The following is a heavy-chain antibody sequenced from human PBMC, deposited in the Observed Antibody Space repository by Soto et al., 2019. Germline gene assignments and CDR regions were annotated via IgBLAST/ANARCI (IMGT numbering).Heavy chain of an antibody. V-gene: IGHV4-59*08. CDR2: IYYSGTT. CDR1: GGSISSYY. J-gene: IGHJ6*02. D-gene: IGHD3-16*01. Sequence: PSETLSLTCTVSGGSISSYYWSWIRQPPGKGLEWIGYIYYSGTTDYSPSLKSRVTISVDTAKNQFSLKLSSVTAADAAIYYCVRQRGGYYYYGNDVWSQRTTVTVS. CDR3: VRQRGGYYYYGNDV.